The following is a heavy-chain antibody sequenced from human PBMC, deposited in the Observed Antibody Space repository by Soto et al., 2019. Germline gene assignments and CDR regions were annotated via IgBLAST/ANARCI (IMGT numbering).Heavy chain of an antibody. V-gene: IGHV3-74*01. D-gene: IGHD2-21*01. CDR3: AIGGGDYNYFDH. CDR1: GLLFSTYW. J-gene: IGHJ4*02. Sequence: GGSLRLSCAASGLLFSTYWMFWVRQVPRKGLLWVSRIKSDGSSTSYADSVKGRFTISRDNTKNTLYLQMTSLRAEDTAVYYCAIGGGDYNYFDHWGQGILVTVSS. CDR2: IKSDGSST.